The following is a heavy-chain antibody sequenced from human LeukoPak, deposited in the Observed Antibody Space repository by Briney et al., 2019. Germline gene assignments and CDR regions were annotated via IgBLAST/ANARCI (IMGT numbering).Heavy chain of an antibody. CDR2: IKHDGSEK. CDR3: ATDRGWRTSGYYLYYFEY. Sequence: RGSLRLSCAASGFIFTNYYMSWVRQAPGKGLEWVASIKHDGSEKYYVDSVRGRFTISRDNTMNSLYLQMSSLRAEDTAVYYCATDRGWRTSGYYLYYFEYWGQGTLVTFSS. CDR1: GFIFTNYY. J-gene: IGHJ4*02. V-gene: IGHV3-7*01. D-gene: IGHD3-3*01.